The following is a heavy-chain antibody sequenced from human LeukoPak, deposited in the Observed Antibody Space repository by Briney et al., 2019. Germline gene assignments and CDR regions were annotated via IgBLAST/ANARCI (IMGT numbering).Heavy chain of an antibody. D-gene: IGHD6-19*01. CDR3: ARDRATYSSGWFDY. CDR1: GGTFTSYA. Sequence: ASVKVSCKASGGTFTSYAISWVRQAPGQGLEWMGGIIPIFGTANYAQKFQGRVTITADESTSTAYMELSSLRSEDTAVYYCARDRATYSSGWFDYWGQGTLVTVSS. CDR2: IIPIFGTA. J-gene: IGHJ4*02. V-gene: IGHV1-69*01.